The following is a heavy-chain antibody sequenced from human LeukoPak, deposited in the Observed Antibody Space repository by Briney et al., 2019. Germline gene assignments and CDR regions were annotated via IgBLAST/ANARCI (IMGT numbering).Heavy chain of an antibody. CDR3: AREIDPTYYYDSSGPIDY. Sequence: ASVKVSCKASGGTFSSYAISWVRQAPGQGLEWMGRIIPILGIANYAQKFQGRVTITADKSTSTAYMELSSLRSEDTAVYYCAREIDPTYYYDSSGPIDYWGQGTLVTVSS. CDR1: GGTFSSYA. V-gene: IGHV1-69*04. J-gene: IGHJ4*02. D-gene: IGHD3-22*01. CDR2: IIPILGIA.